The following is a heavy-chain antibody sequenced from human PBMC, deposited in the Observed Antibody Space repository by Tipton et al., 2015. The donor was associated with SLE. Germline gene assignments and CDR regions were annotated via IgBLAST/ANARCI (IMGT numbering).Heavy chain of an antibody. CDR2: LHSCGFT. Sequence: TLSLTCTVSGGSITSPYWNWIRQPAGKGLEWIGRLHSCGFTNYNPSLKSRVTMSVDTSKNEFSLKLRSVTAADTAVYYCARELGTFFGVVTAFDIWGQGTVVTVSP. CDR1: GGSITSPY. CDR3: ARELGTFFGVVTAFDI. J-gene: IGHJ3*02. D-gene: IGHD3-3*01. V-gene: IGHV4-4*07.